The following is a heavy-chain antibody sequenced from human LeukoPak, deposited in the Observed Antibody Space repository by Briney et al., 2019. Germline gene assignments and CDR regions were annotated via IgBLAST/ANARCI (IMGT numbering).Heavy chain of an antibody. D-gene: IGHD2-2*01. V-gene: IGHV3-23*01. CDR2: IGYSGTT. CDR3: AKRCSSTSCPHYYFDY. J-gene: IGHJ4*02. Sequence: GGSLRPSCTASGFAFNNYAMSWVRQAPGKGLEWVSTIGYSGTTYYADSVKGRFTISRDKSKNTLYLQMNSLRAEDTAIYYCAKRCSSTSCPHYYFDYWGQGTLVTVSS. CDR1: GFAFNNYA.